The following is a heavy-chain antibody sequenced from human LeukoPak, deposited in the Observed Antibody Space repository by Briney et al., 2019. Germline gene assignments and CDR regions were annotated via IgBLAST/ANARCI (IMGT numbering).Heavy chain of an antibody. Sequence: SETLSLTCAVYGGSFSGYYWSWIRQPPGKGLEWIGEINHSGSTNYNPSLKSRVTISVDTSKNQFSLKLSSVTAADTAVYYCARTRVVGAGDAFDIWGQGTMVTVSS. D-gene: IGHD1-26*01. V-gene: IGHV4-34*01. CDR3: ARTRVVGAGDAFDI. CDR2: INHSGST. CDR1: GGSFSGYY. J-gene: IGHJ3*02.